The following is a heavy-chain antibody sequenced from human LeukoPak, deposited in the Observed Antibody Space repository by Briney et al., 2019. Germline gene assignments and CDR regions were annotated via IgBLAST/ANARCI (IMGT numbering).Heavy chain of an antibody. V-gene: IGHV3-30-3*01. CDR1: GFTFSNYA. CDR2: ISSDGSNK. Sequence: GGSLRLSCEAAGFTFSNYAMHWVRQAPGKGLEWVAVISSDGSNKFYADSVQGRFTISRDNSKNTLYLQMNGLRPEDTAVYYCARYPRIMEPTGGGKNYFDYWGQGTLVTVSS. CDR3: ARYPRIMEPTGGGKNYFDY. D-gene: IGHD2-8*02. J-gene: IGHJ4*02.